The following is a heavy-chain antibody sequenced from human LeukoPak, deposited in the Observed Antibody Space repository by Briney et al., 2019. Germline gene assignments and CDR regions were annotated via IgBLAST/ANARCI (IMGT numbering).Heavy chain of an antibody. CDR3: AKGYCSSTSCHSRYYYYGMDV. D-gene: IGHD2-2*01. V-gene: IGHV1-69*13. CDR1: GGTFSSYA. Sequence: GASVKVSCKASGGTFSSYAISWVRQAPGQGLEWMGGIIPIFGTANYAQKFQGRVTITADESTSTAYMELSSLRSEDTAVYYCAKGYCSSTSCHSRYYYYGMDVWRKGTTVTVRS. CDR2: IIPIFGTA. J-gene: IGHJ6*04.